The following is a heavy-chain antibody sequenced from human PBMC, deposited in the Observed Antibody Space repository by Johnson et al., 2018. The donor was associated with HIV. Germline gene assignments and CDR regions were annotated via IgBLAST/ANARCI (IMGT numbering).Heavy chain of an antibody. D-gene: IGHD6-6*01. CDR1: GFTFTYYA. CDR3: ARDAARLESDAFDI. Sequence: QVQLVESGGGLVQPGGSLRLSCAASGFTFTYYAMSWVRQAPGKGLEWVSSISATGITLYYADSVTGRFTISRDNAKNSLYLQMNSLRAEETAVYYCARDAARLESDAFDIWGQGTMVTVSS. V-gene: IGHV3-11*04. CDR2: ISATGITL. J-gene: IGHJ3*02.